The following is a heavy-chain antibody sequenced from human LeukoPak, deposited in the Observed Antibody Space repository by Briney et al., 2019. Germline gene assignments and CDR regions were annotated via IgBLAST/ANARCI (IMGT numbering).Heavy chain of an antibody. V-gene: IGHV3-64*01. Sequence: GGSLRLSCAASGFTFSSYAMHWVRQAPGKGLEYVSSISSHGGSTYYANSVKSRFTISRDNSKNTVYLQMGSLRPEDMAVYYCAKDRSITGTPEPPYFDYWGRGTLVTVSS. J-gene: IGHJ4*02. D-gene: IGHD1-20*01. CDR1: GFTFSSYA. CDR3: AKDRSITGTPEPPYFDY. CDR2: ISSHGGST.